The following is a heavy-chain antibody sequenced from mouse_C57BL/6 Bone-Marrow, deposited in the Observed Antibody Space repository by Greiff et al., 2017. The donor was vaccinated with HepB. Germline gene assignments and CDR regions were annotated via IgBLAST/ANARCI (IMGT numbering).Heavy chain of an antibody. J-gene: IGHJ3*01. V-gene: IGHV1-81*01. CDR3: ARERGYYYGSRPWFAY. D-gene: IGHD1-1*01. CDR2: IYPRSGNT. CDR1: GYTFTSYG. Sequence: VQRVESGAELARPGASVKLSCKASGYTFTSYGISWVKQRTGQGLEWIGEIYPRSGNTYYNEKFKGKATLTADKSSSTAYMELRSLTSEDSAVYFCARERGYYYGSRPWFAYWGQGTLVTVSA.